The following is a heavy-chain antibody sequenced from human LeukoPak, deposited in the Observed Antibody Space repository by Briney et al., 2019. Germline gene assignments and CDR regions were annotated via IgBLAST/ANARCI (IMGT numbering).Heavy chain of an antibody. CDR2: ISYDGSNK. D-gene: IGHD4-4*01. Sequence: GRSLRLSCAASGFTFSSYAMHWVRQAPGKGLEWVAVISYDGSNKYYADSVKGRFTISRDNAKNTLYLQMNSLRTEDTAVYYCAKTTGRADYSSDGGYYGLDVWGQGTTVTVSS. CDR1: GFTFSSYA. J-gene: IGHJ6*02. CDR3: AKTTGRADYSSDGGYYGLDV. V-gene: IGHV3-30-3*01.